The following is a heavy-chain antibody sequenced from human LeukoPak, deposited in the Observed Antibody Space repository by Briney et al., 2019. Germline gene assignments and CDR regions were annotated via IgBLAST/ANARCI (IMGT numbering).Heavy chain of an antibody. CDR2: IYPSGST. Sequence: PSETLSLTCTVSGGSISSSSYYWGWIRPPPGKGLEWISSIYPSGSTYYNPSLKSRVTISVDTSKNQFSLKLSSVTAADTAVYYCAGDGYKTNWYFELWGRGTLVTVSS. J-gene: IGHJ2*01. V-gene: IGHV4-39*07. CDR1: GGSISSSSYY. CDR3: AGDGYKTNWYFEL. D-gene: IGHD5-24*01.